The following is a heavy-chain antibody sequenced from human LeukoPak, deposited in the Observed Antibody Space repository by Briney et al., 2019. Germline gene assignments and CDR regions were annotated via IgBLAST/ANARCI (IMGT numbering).Heavy chain of an antibody. Sequence: PGGSLRLSCAASGFSFSNYYMTWVRQAPGEGLEWVTFIRSDGSNKYYADSVKGRFTISRDNSKNTVSLQMNTLRAEDTAVYYCAKAFDGSSGFPLNYFDPWGQGTLVTVSS. J-gene: IGHJ5*02. CDR1: GFSFSNYY. CDR3: AKAFDGSSGFPLNYFDP. D-gene: IGHD3-22*01. CDR2: IRSDGSNK. V-gene: IGHV3-30*02.